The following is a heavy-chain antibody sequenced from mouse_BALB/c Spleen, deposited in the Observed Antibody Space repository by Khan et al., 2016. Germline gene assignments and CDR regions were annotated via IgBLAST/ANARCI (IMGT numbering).Heavy chain of an antibody. CDR2: LNPNNGGS. Sequence: VQLKQSGPDLVKPGASVKISCKASGYSFTGYYMDWVKQSHGKSLEWIGRLNPNNGGSNYNQNFKGKAILTVNKSSTTAYMELRSLTSEDSAVYYCLRDAMDYWGQGTSVTVSS. CDR3: LRDAMDY. J-gene: IGHJ4*01. V-gene: IGHV1-18*01. CDR1: GYSFTGYY. D-gene: IGHD1-1*01.